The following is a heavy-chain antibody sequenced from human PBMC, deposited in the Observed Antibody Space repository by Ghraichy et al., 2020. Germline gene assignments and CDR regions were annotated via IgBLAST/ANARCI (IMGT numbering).Heavy chain of an antibody. CDR2: ISGSGGST. J-gene: IGHJ4*02. D-gene: IGHD3-10*01. Sequence: LSLTCAASGFTFSSYAMSWVRQAPGKGLEWVSAISGSGGSTYYADSVKGRFTISRDNSKNTLYLQMNSLRAEDTAVYYCAKDSTPNRMVRGVPPGYWGQGTLVTVSS. CDR3: AKDSTPNRMVRGVPPGY. CDR1: GFTFSSYA. V-gene: IGHV3-23*01.